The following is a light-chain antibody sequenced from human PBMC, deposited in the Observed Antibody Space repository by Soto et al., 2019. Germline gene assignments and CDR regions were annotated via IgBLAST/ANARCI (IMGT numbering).Light chain of an antibody. J-gene: IGKJ5*01. CDR3: QQYEDLPLT. CDR2: DAS. Sequence: DIQMTQSPSSLSASVGDRVTITCQASQDINNYLNWYQQRPGKPPKLLIYDASYLETGVPSRFSGSGSGTDFAFTISSLQPEDIATYYCQQYEDLPLTFGQGTRLEIK. V-gene: IGKV1-33*01. CDR1: QDINNY.